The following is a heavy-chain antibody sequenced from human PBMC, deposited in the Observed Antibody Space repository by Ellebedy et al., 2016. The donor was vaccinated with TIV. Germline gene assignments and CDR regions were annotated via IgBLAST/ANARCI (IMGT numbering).Heavy chain of an antibody. D-gene: IGHD6-19*01. CDR2: ITSSSRYT. CDR3: ARGDSSSGWYPSHFDY. V-gene: IGHV3-11*06. Sequence: GESLKISCAASGFTFSDYYMTWIRQAPGKGLEWVSYITSSSRYTNYADSVKGRFTISRDNARNSLYLQMNSLRAEDTAVYYCARGDSSSGWYPSHFDYWGQGTLVTVSS. CDR1: GFTFSDYY. J-gene: IGHJ4*02.